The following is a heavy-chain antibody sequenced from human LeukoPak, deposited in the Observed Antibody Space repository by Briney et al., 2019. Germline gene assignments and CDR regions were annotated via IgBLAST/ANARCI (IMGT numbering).Heavy chain of an antibody. CDR2: INHSGST. Sequence: SETLSLTCAVYGGSFSGHYWSWIRQPPGKGLEWIGEINHSGSTNYNPSLKSRVTISVDTSKNQFSLKLSSVTAADTAVYYCATMRDSSGYYYVDWGQGTLVTVSS. CDR1: GGSFSGHY. CDR3: ATMRDSSGYYYVD. D-gene: IGHD3-22*01. V-gene: IGHV4-34*01. J-gene: IGHJ4*02.